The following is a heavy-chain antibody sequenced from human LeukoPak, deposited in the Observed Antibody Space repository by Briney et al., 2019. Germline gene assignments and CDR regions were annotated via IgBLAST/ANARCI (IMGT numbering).Heavy chain of an antibody. D-gene: IGHD2-15*01. J-gene: IGHJ6*03. CDR3: ARDTVVVVAAGGGYYYYYMDV. V-gene: IGHV1-18*01. Sequence: ASVKVSCKASGYTFTSYGISWVRQAPGQGLEWMGWISAYNGNTNYAQKLQGRVTMTTDTSTSTAYMELRSLRSDDTAVYYCARDTVVVVAAGGGYYYYYMDVWGQGTTVTVSS. CDR1: GYTFTSYG. CDR2: ISAYNGNT.